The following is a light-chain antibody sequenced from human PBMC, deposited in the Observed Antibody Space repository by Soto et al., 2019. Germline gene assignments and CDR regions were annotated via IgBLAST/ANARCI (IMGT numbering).Light chain of an antibody. Sequence: QSVLTQPPSASGTPGQRVTISCSGSSSNIGSNYVYWYQQLPGTAPKLLIYRNNQRPSGVPDRFSGSKSGTSASLAISGPRSEGEADYYCAAWDDSLSGHVVFGGGTKVTVL. CDR1: SSNIGSNY. CDR2: RNN. J-gene: IGLJ2*01. CDR3: AAWDDSLSGHVV. V-gene: IGLV1-47*01.